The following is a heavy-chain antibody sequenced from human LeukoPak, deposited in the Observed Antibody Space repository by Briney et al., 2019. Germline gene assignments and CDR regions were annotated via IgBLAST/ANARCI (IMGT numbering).Heavy chain of an antibody. Sequence: GGSLTLSCAASGFTIRNYGIHWVRHGPGRGLEWLAVGGSYENYADSVKGRFTISKDNSKNMVSLQMSRLRPEDTGLYYCAKGSGSLLWYGQLKTLDSWGQGTLVTVSS. CDR1: GFTIRNYG. J-gene: IGHJ4*02. V-gene: IGHV3-30*18. CDR2: GGSYE. CDR3: AKGSGSLLWYGQLKTLDS. D-gene: IGHD2-21*01.